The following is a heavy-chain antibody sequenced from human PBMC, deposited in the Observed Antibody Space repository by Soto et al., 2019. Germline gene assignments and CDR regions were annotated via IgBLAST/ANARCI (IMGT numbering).Heavy chain of an antibody. CDR3: ARDPRFVEWFRYYYGMDV. J-gene: IGHJ6*02. CDR1: GFTFSSYG. CDR2: IWYDGSNK. D-gene: IGHD3-3*01. Sequence: GGSLRLSCAASGFTFSSYGMHWVRQAPGKGLEWVAVIWYDGSNKYYADSVKGRFTISRDNSKNTLYLQMNSLRAEDTAVYYCARDPRFVEWFRYYYGMDVWGQGTTVTVSS. V-gene: IGHV3-33*01.